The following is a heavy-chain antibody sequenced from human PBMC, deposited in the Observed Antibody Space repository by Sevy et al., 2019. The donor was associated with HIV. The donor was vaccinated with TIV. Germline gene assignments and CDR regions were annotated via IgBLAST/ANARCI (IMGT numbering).Heavy chain of an antibody. CDR3: VRSRLLGYTAMIPDY. CDR1: GFTLGDYA. D-gene: IGHD5-18*01. Sequence: GESLKISCTTSGFTLGDYAMSWVRQAPGKGLEWVGFMRSKAFAGTTDYAASVQGRFTISTDDSKATTRLQMNSLRTEDTGVYYCVRSRLLGYTAMIPDYWGQGTLVTVSS. J-gene: IGHJ4*02. CDR2: MRSKAFAGTT. V-gene: IGHV3-49*04.